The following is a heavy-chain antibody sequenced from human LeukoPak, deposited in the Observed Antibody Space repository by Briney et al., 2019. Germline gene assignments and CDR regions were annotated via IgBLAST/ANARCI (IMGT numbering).Heavy chain of an antibody. CDR1: GFTFSDYY. D-gene: IGHD6-19*01. CDR2: ISSSSSYT. CDR3: ARVAAQTAFDI. J-gene: IGHJ3*02. Sequence: GGSLRLSCAASGFTFSDYYMSWIRQAPGKGLEWVSYISSSSSYTNCADSVKGRFTISRDNAKNSLYLQMNSLRAEDTAVYYCARVAAQTAFDIWGQGTMVTVSS. V-gene: IGHV3-11*05.